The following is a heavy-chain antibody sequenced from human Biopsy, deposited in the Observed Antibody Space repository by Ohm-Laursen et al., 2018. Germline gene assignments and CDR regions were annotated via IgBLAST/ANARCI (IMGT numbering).Heavy chain of an antibody. V-gene: IGHV4-39*01. CDR2: IYYSGNT. CDR1: GGSISDSTYH. J-gene: IGHJ4*02. CDR3: ARQVDFWSGYVDY. D-gene: IGHD3-3*01. Sequence: SDTLSLTCTVSGGSISDSTYHWGWIRQSPGKGLEWIGNIYYSGNTDYSPSLKSRVTIFVDTSNNQFSLKLRSVTAADTAVYYCARQVDFWSGYVDYWGQGTLVAVSS.